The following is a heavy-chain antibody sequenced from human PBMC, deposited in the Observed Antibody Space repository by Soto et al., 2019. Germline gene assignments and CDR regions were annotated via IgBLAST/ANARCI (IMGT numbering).Heavy chain of an antibody. D-gene: IGHD3-10*01. CDR1: GYTFTSYG. V-gene: IGHV1-18*04. CDR2: ISAYNGNT. Sequence: QVQLVQSGAEVKKPGASVKVSCKASGYTFTSYGISWVRQAHGQGLEWMGGISAYNGNTNYAQKLQGRVTMTTNTSKSTAYIDLSSLRSDDTSVYYCARGGSWSFYSYYYGMDVWGQVTTVTFSS. J-gene: IGHJ6*02. CDR3: ARGGSWSFYSYYYGMDV.